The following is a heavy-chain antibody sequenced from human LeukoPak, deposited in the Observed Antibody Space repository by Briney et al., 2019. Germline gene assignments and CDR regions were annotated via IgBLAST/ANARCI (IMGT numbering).Heavy chain of an antibody. CDR2: IGAYNGDT. Sequence: GASVKVSCKPSGYTFTSFGISWGRQAPGQGLEWMGWIGAYNGDTNYAQKFQGRVTMTTDTSTSTAYMDLRSLRSDDTAVYYCTRDHCSGDNCPSFDYWGQGTLVTVSS. CDR3: TRDHCSGDNCPSFDY. D-gene: IGHD2-15*01. CDR1: GYTFTSFG. J-gene: IGHJ4*02. V-gene: IGHV1-18*04.